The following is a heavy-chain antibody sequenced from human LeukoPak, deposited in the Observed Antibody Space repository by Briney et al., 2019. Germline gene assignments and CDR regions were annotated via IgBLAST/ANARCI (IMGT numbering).Heavy chain of an antibody. V-gene: IGHV4-4*07. CDR3: ARDRYGDFLTPSYYYYYYMDV. J-gene: IGHJ6*03. CDR2: IYSSGST. CDR1: GGSISTYY. D-gene: IGHD4-17*01. Sequence: SETLSLTFTVSGGSISTYYWSWIRQPAGKGLEWIGRIYSSGSTNYNPSLKSRVTMSVDTSKNQFSLKLSSVTAADTAVYYCARDRYGDFLTPSYYYYYYMDVWGKGTTVTIS.